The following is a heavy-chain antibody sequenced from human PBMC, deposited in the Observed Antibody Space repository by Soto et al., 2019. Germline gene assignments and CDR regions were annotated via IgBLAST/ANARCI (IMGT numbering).Heavy chain of an antibody. CDR1: GFTFSSYE. D-gene: IGHD6-13*01. CDR2: ISSSGSTI. CDR3: ARDQEAGSFFPYYYGMDV. V-gene: IGHV3-48*03. Sequence: GESLKISCATSGFTFSSYEMNWVRQAPGKGLEWVSYISSSGSTIYYADSVKGRFTISRDNAKNSLYLQMDSLRAEDTAVYYCARDQEAGSFFPYYYGMDVWGQGTTVTV. J-gene: IGHJ6*02.